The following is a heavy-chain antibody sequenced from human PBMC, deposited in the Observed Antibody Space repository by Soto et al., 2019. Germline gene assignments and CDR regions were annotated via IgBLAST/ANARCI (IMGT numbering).Heavy chain of an antibody. J-gene: IGHJ4*02. CDR3: ARSVGGDYYYDSSGYYYYFDY. D-gene: IGHD3-22*01. Sequence: ASVKVSCKASGYTFTSYGISWVRQAPGQGLEWMGWISAYNGNTNYAQKLQGRVTMTADTSTSTAYMELRSLRSDDTAVYYCARSVGGDYYYDSSGYYYYFDYWGQGTLVTVSS. CDR1: GYTFTSYG. V-gene: IGHV1-18*01. CDR2: ISAYNGNT.